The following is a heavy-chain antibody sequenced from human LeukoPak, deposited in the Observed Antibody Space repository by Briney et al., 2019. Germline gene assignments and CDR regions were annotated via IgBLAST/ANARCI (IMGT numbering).Heavy chain of an antibody. Sequence: GGSLRLSCAASGFTFSDYYMSWIRQAPGKGLEWVSYISSSGSTIYYADSVKGRSTISRDNAKNSLYLQMNSLRAEDTAVYYCARDPSDYGDSPDYWGQGTLVTVSS. CDR1: GFTFSDYY. D-gene: IGHD4-17*01. J-gene: IGHJ4*02. CDR3: ARDPSDYGDSPDY. CDR2: ISSSGSTI. V-gene: IGHV3-11*01.